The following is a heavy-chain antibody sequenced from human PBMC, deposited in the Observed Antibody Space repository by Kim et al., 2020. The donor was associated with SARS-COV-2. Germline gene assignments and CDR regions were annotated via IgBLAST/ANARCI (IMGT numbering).Heavy chain of an antibody. Sequence: LKSRVTISVDPSKNQFSLKVSSVTAADTAVYYCARRVATDNYYNYSGMDVWGQGTTVTVSS. J-gene: IGHJ6*02. D-gene: IGHD5-12*01. V-gene: IGHV4-39*01. CDR3: ARRVATDNYYNYSGMDV.